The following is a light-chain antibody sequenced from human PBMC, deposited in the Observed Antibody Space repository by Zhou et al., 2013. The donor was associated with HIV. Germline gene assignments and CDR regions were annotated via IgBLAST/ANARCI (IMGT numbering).Light chain of an antibody. CDR1: QSVDRY. CDR2: GAY. V-gene: IGKV1-39*01. J-gene: IGKJ4*01. CDR3: QQNFNLPLT. Sequence: DIQMTQSPSSLSASVGDTVTITCRASQSVDRYLNWYQQKSGKAPNLLIYGAYSLQTEVPSRFSGSGSGTYFTLTISSLQPEDVGTYYCQQNFNLPLTFGGGTRVEIK.